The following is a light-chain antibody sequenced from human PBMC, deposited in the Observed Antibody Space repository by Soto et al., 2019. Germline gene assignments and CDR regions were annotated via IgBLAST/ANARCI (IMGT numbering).Light chain of an antibody. CDR2: GAS. J-gene: IGKJ3*01. CDR1: QGIRSY. V-gene: IGKV1-9*01. Sequence: DIQLTQSPFFLSASLGDRVTITCRASQGIRSYLAWYQQRPGKAPELLIYGASTLRTGVASRFSGSGSGTGFTLAIRSLQPEDFATYFCQQLNIFPPLFTFGPGTKVDIK. CDR3: QQLNIFPPLFT.